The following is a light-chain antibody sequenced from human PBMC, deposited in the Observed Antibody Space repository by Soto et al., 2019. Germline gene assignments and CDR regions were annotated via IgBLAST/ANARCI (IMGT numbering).Light chain of an antibody. CDR3: QQRSNWPWT. CDR1: QSVSTY. CDR2: DAS. V-gene: IGKV3-11*01. J-gene: IGKJ1*01. Sequence: EIVLTQSPATLSLSPGERATLSCRASQSVSTYLAWYHQKPGQAPRLLIYDASNRATGIPARFSGSGSGTDFTLTISSRGPEDFAVYYCQQRSNWPWTFGQGTKVEIK.